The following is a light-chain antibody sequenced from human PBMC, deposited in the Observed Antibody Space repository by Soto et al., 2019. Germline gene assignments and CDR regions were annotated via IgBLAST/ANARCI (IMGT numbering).Light chain of an antibody. CDR2: GAS. CDR3: QQYAASPRT. J-gene: IGKJ1*01. Sequence: EIVLTQSPGTLSLFPGERATLSCRASQSISSNYIAWYRHKPGRAPRLLIYGASNRVTGIPDRFSGSGSGTDFTLTISRLEPEDFAVYYCQQYAASPRTFGQGTQVEIK. CDR1: QSISSNY. V-gene: IGKV3-20*01.